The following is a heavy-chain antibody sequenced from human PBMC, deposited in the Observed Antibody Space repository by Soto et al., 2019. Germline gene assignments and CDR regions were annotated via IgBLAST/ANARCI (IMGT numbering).Heavy chain of an antibody. CDR1: GFTFSDYY. CDR3: ARSSLTYFEF. Sequence: GSLRLSCTASGFTFSDYYMSWIRQAPGKGLEWLAYISGSGSTTYYTDSVKGRFAISRDNARTSLYLQINSLRVEDSAVYYCARSSLTYFEFWGQGTLVTVSA. CDR2: ISGSGSTT. J-gene: IGHJ4*02. V-gene: IGHV3-11*01.